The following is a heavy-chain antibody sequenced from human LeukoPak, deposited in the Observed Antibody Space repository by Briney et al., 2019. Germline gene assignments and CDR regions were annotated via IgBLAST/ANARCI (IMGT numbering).Heavy chain of an antibody. CDR1: GGSISSSSYH. CDR2: IYYSGSA. CDR3: ARCISMVRGVIRPPDY. J-gene: IGHJ4*02. Sequence: SETLSLTCSVSGGSISSSSYHWGWIRQSPGKGLEWIGSIYYSGSAYYNPSLKSRLTISVDTSKNQFSLKLSSVTAADTAVYYCARCISMVRGVIRPPDYWGQGTLVTVSS. V-gene: IGHV4-39*01. D-gene: IGHD3-10*01.